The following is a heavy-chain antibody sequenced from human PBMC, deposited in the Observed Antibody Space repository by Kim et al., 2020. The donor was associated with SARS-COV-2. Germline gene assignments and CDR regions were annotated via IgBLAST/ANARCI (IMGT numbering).Heavy chain of an antibody. CDR1: GGSISSYY. CDR2: IYTSGST. V-gene: IGHV4-4*07. CDR3: ARAPLRYFDWSFFFDY. Sequence: SETLSLTCTVSGGSISSYYWSWIRQPAGKGLEWIGRIYTSGSTNYNPSLKSRVTMSVDTSKNQFSLKLSSVTAADTAVYYCARAPLRYFDWSFFFDYWGQGTLVTVSS. D-gene: IGHD3-9*01. J-gene: IGHJ4*02.